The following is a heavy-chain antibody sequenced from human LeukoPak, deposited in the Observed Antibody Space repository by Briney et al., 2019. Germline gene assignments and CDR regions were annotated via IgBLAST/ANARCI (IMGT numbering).Heavy chain of an antibody. J-gene: IGHJ4*02. CDR1: GYTFSNYD. CDR2: ITPYNGNT. CDR3: ARLNSAANFLDY. V-gene: IGHV1-18*01. D-gene: IGHD2-15*01. Sequence: ASVKVSCKASGYTFSNYDITWVRQAPGQGLDWMGWITPYNGNTDYVQKVQGRVTMTADTSTSTAYMELRSLTSDDTAAYYCARLNSAANFLDYWGQGTLVTVSS.